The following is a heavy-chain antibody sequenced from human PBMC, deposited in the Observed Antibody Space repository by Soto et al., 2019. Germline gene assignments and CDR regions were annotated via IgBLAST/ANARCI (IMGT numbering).Heavy chain of an antibody. CDR1: GYTFTSYD. CDR3: ARVFPPRGIAAAGIAGLDT. D-gene: IGHD6-13*01. Sequence: ASVKVSCKASGYTFTSYDINWVRQATGQGLEWMGWMNPNSGNTGYAQKFQGRVTMTRNTSISTAYMELSSLRSEDTAVYYCARVFPPRGIAAAGIAGLDTWGQGTLVTVSS. V-gene: IGHV1-8*01. CDR2: MNPNSGNT. J-gene: IGHJ5*02.